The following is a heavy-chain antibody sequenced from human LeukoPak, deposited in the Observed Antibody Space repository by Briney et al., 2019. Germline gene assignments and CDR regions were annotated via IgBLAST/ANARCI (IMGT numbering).Heavy chain of an antibody. J-gene: IGHJ3*02. CDR2: IYPGDSDK. V-gene: IGHV5-51*01. CDR3: ARGSTSWFAFDI. D-gene: IGHD6-13*01. Sequence: GESLKISCQASGYTFSNHWIGWVRQMAGKGLEWMGIIYPGDSDKRYSPFFQGQVTISADKSISTAYLQWSSLKASDTAMYYCARGSTSWFAFDIWGQGTLVTVSS. CDR1: GYTFSNHW.